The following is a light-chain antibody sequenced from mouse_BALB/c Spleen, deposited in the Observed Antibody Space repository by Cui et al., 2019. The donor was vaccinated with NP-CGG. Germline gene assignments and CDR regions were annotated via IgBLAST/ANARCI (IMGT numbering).Light chain of an antibody. CDR2: GTN. Sequence: QAVVTQESALTTSPGETVTLTCRSNTGAVTTSNYANWVQEKPDHLFTGLISGTNNRTPGVPARFSGSLIGDKAALTITGAQTEDEAIYFCALWYSNHWVFGGGTKLSVL. CDR1: TGAVTTSNY. CDR3: ALWYSNHWV. V-gene: IGLV1*01. J-gene: IGLJ1*01.